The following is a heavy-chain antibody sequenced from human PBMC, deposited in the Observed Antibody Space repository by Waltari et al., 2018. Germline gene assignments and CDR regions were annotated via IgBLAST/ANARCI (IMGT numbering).Heavy chain of an antibody. CDR2: ISGSGGRK. V-gene: IGHV3-23*04. CDR1: GFTFSSYA. D-gene: IGHD1-20*01. J-gene: IGHJ4*02. Sequence: EVQLVESGGGLVQPGGSLRLSCAASGFTFSSYAMSWVRQAPGKGLEWVSAISGSGGRKYDADSVKGRFTSSRDNSKNTLYLQMNSLRAEDTAVYYCAKDEDNWNDQGLGYFDYWGQGTLVTVSS. CDR3: AKDEDNWNDQGLGYFDY.